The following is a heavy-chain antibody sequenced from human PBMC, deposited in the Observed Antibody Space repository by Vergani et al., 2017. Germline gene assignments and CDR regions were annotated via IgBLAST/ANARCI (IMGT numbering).Heavy chain of an antibody. CDR3: ARERVVVPAAKNWNWFDP. D-gene: IGHD2-2*01. CDR1: GYIFKNYY. V-gene: IGHV1-46*02. J-gene: IGHJ5*02. CDR2: LNPTTGHT. Sequence: VQLVQSGAEVRKPGASVTVSCTASGYIFKNYYIHWLRQAPGQAFEWMGILNPTTGHTTSAQKFMGRVDMTRDPSTDTSTRTVQMTLSSLRSEDTAVYYCARERVVVPAAKNWNWFDPWGQGTLVTVSS.